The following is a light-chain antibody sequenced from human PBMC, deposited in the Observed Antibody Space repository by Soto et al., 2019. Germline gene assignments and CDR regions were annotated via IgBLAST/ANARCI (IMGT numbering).Light chain of an antibody. Sequence: EIVLTQSPGTLSLSPGERATLSCRASQSVSSNFLAWYQQKPGQAPRLLIYDASSTASGIPDRFSGSGSGTDFTLTISRLEPEDVAVYYCQQYGSSVYTFGQGTKLEIK. CDR3: QQYGSSVYT. CDR1: QSVSSNF. V-gene: IGKV3-20*01. J-gene: IGKJ2*01. CDR2: DAS.